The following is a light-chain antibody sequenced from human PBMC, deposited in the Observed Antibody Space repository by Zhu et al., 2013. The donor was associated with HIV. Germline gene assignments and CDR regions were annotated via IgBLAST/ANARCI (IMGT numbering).Light chain of an antibody. CDR3: QQYGSSLLFT. Sequence: EIVLTQSPVTLSLSPGERATLSCRASQSVANSLAWYQQKPGQAPRLLMYGASTRATGIPARFSGSGSGTEFTLTISSLQSEDFAVYYCQQYGSSLLFTFGPGTKVDIK. CDR1: QSVANS. CDR2: GAS. V-gene: IGKV3-15*01. J-gene: IGKJ3*01.